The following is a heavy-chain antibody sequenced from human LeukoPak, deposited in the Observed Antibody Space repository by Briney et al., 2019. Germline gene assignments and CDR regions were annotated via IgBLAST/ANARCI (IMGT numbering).Heavy chain of an antibody. Sequence: PGGSLRLSCAASGIIFRDASMSWVRQAPGQGLEWVGRIKRKTDGGTPDYAAPVKGRFTISRDDSKNMLYLQMSSLKTEDTAVYYCTGFGIDYWGQGTLVTVSS. CDR2: IKRKTDGGTP. D-gene: IGHD3-16*01. V-gene: IGHV3-15*01. CDR3: TGFGIDY. J-gene: IGHJ4*02. CDR1: GIIFRDAS.